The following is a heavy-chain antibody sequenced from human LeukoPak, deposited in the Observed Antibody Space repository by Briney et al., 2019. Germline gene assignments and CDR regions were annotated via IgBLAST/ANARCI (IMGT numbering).Heavy chain of an antibody. V-gene: IGHV3-74*01. D-gene: IGHD6-19*01. CDR2: INSDGSTT. CDR1: GFTFSNYW. J-gene: IGHJ4*02. Sequence: PGGSLRLSCAASGFTFSNYWMHWVRQAPGKGLVWVSLINSDGSTTSYADSVKGRFTISRDNAKNTLYLQMNSLRDEDTAVYYCARSVYSSYDYWGQGTLVTVSS. CDR3: ARSVYSSYDY.